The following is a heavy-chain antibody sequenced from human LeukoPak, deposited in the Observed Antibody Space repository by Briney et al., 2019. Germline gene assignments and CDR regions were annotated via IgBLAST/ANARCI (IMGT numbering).Heavy chain of an antibody. D-gene: IGHD3-22*01. CDR3: ARHPSWDYYDSSGYYPYYFDY. CDR2: LYPGDSDT. V-gene: IGHV5-51*01. J-gene: IGHJ4*02. Sequence: GESLKISCKGSGYSFTSYWIGWVRQMPGKGLEWMGILYPGDSDTRYSPSFQGQVTISADKSISTAYLQWSSLKASDTAMYYCARHPSWDYYDSSGYYPYYFDYWGQGTLVTVSS. CDR1: GYSFTSYW.